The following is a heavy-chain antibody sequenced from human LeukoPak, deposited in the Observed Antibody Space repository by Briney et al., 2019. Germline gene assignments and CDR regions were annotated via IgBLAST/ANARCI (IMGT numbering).Heavy chain of an antibody. CDR2: ISRDSNII. CDR3: ATETENSNYDAFDI. J-gene: IGHJ3*02. Sequence: GGSLRLSCAASGFAFSSYSMNWLRQAPGKGLEWVSFISRDSNIIHYADSVKGRFTISRDDARNSLYLHMNSLRAEDTAVYYCATETENSNYDAFDIWGQGTMVTVSS. V-gene: IGHV3-48*04. D-gene: IGHD4-11*01. CDR1: GFAFSSYS.